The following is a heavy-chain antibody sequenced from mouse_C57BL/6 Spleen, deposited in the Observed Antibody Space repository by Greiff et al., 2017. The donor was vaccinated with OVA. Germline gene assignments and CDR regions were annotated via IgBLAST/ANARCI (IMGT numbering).Heavy chain of an antibody. Sequence: QVQLQQPGAELVRPGSSVKLSCKASGYTFTSYWMHWVKQRPIQGLEWIGNIDPSDSETHYNQKFKDKATLTVDKSSSTAYMQLSSLTSEDSAVYYCARSPRVRYDWYFDVWGTGTTVTVSS. CDR3: ARSPRVRYDWYFDV. CDR1: GYTFTSYW. D-gene: IGHD1-1*01. V-gene: IGHV1-52*01. CDR2: IDPSDSET. J-gene: IGHJ1*03.